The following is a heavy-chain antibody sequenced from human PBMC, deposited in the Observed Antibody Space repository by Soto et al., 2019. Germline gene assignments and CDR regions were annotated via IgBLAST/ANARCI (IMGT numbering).Heavy chain of an antibody. CDR2: IWYDGSNK. Sequence: ESGGGVVQPGGSLRLSCTTSGFTFNTYGMHWVRQDPGKGLEWVAIIWYDGSNKYYADSVKGRFTISRDNSRNTLYLQMNSLRAEDTALYYCARADCTGAYCYSWPFNYGVDVWGQGTTVTVSS. V-gene: IGHV3-33*08. J-gene: IGHJ6*02. CDR3: ARADCTGAYCYSWPFNYGVDV. D-gene: IGHD2-15*01. CDR1: GFTFNTYG.